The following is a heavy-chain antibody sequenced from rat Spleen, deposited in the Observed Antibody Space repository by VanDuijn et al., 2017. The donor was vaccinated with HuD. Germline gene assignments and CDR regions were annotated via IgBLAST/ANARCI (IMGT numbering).Heavy chain of an antibody. CDR1: GFNFYDYW. CDR3: ARAWDC. Sequence: EVKLVESGGGLVQPGRSLKLSCTASGFNFYDYWMGWVRQAPGKGLEWIGEINQDSSTIKYAPSLKDKFSVSRDNVQNTLFLQMSKLGSEDTATYYCARAWDCWGQGVMVTVSS. CDR2: INQDSSTI. V-gene: IGHV4-2*01. J-gene: IGHJ2*01.